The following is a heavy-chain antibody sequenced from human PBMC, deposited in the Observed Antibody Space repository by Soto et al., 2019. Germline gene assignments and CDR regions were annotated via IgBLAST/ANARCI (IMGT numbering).Heavy chain of an antibody. CDR3: ASGQQLVRNY. CDR1: GGSISSGGYS. CDR2: IYHSGST. D-gene: IGHD6-13*01. V-gene: IGHV4-30-2*01. Sequence: QLQLPESGSGLVKPSQTLSLTCAVSGGSISSGGYSWSWIRQPPGKGLAWIGYIYHSGSTYYNPSLKSRVTISVDRSKNHFSLNLSSVTAADTAVYYCASGQQLVRNYWGQGTLVTVSS. J-gene: IGHJ4*02.